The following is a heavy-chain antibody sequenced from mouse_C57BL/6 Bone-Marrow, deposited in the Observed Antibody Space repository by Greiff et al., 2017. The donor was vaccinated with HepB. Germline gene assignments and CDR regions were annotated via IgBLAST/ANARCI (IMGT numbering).Heavy chain of an antibody. CDR2: ISSGGDYI. CDR3: TRGRSRGFAY. Sequence: EVKVVESGEGLVKPGGSLKLSCAASGFTFSSYAMSWVRQTPEKRLEWVAYISSGGDYIYYADTVKGRFTISRDHARNTLYLQMSSLKSEDTAMYYCTRGRSRGFAYWGQGTLVTVSA. J-gene: IGHJ3*01. V-gene: IGHV5-9-1*02. CDR1: GFTFSSYA. D-gene: IGHD3-1*01.